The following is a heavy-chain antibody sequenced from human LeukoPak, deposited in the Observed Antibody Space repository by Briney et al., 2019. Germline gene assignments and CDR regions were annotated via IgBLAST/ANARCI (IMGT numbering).Heavy chain of an antibody. V-gene: IGHV1-2*02. CDR1: GYTFTGYY. Sequence: ASVKVSCKASGYTFTGYYMHWVRQAPGQGLEWMGWINPNSGGTNYAQKFQGRVTMTRDTSISTAYMELSRLRSDDTAVHYCARGTTVVNYYYYGMDVWGQGTTVTVSS. CDR3: ARGTTVVNYYYYGMDV. CDR2: INPNSGGT. J-gene: IGHJ6*02. D-gene: IGHD4-17*01.